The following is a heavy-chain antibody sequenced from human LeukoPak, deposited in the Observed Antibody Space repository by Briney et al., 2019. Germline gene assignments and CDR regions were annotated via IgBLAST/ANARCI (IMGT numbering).Heavy chain of an antibody. J-gene: IGHJ4*02. CDR3: AREASGYYRDY. D-gene: IGHD3-3*01. CDR1: GFTFSSYG. Sequence: GGPLRLSCAASGFTFSSYGMHWVRQAPGKGLEWVAVIWYDGSKKDYADSVKGRFSISRDDSRNTLYLQMNSLRAEDTAVYFCAREASGYYRDYWGQGTLVTVSS. CDR2: IWYDGSKK. V-gene: IGHV3-33*01.